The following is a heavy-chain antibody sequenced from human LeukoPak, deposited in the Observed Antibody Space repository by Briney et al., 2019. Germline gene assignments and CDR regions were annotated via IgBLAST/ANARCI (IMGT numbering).Heavy chain of an antibody. CDR3: AKGARVLGIAPLHPFDY. D-gene: IGHD6-13*01. V-gene: IGHV3-11*05. Sequence: PGGSLRLSCAASGFTFSDYYMSWIRQAPGKGLEWVSYISSSSSYTNYADSVKGRFTISRDNAKNSLYLQMNSLRAEDTAVYYCAKGARVLGIAPLHPFDYWGQGTLVTVSS. CDR1: GFTFSDYY. J-gene: IGHJ4*02. CDR2: ISSSSSYT.